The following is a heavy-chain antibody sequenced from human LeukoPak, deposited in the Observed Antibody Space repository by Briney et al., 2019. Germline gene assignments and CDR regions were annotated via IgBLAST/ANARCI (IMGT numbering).Heavy chain of an antibody. CDR3: ARHPSRDTYGMDV. D-gene: IGHD5-18*01. J-gene: IGHJ6*02. V-gene: IGHV4-31*03. CDR2: IYYSGST. CDR1: GGSISSGGYY. Sequence: PSQTLSLTCTVSGGSISSGGYYWSWIRQHPGKGLEWIGYIYYSGSTYYNPSLKSRVTISVDTSKNQFSLKLSSVTAADTAVYYCARHPSRDTYGMDVWGQGTTVTVSS.